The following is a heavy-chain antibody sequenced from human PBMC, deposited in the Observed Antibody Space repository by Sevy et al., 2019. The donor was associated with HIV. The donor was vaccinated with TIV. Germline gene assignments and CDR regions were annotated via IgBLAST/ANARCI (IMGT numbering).Heavy chain of an antibody. CDR1: GYSISSGYY. Sequence: SETLSLTCAVSGYSISSGYYWGWIRQPPGKGLGWIGSIYHSGSTYYNPSLKSRVTISVDTSKNQFSLKLSSVTAADTAVYYCARDLLGQQQLVVPPDWYFDYWGQGTLVTVSS. J-gene: IGHJ4*02. CDR3: ARDLLGQQQLVVPPDWYFDY. CDR2: IYHSGST. V-gene: IGHV4-38-2*02. D-gene: IGHD6-13*01.